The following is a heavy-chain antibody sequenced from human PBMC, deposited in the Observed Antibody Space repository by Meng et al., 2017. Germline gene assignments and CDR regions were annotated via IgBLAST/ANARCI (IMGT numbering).Heavy chain of an antibody. CDR1: GFTFSDYY. CDR2: ISSSGSTI. Sequence: VRLLESGGGLHKPCGSLRRFCAASGFTFSDYYMSWIRQAPGKGLEWVSYISSSGSTIYYADSVKGRFTISRDNAKNSLYLQMNSLRAEDTAVYYCARVLDRSGGADYWGQGTLVTVSS. V-gene: IGHV3-11*01. CDR3: ARVLDRSGGADY. J-gene: IGHJ4*02. D-gene: IGHD3-16*01.